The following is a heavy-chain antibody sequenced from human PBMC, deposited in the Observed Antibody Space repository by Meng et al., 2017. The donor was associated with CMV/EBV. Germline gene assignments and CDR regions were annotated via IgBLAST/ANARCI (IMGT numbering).Heavy chain of an antibody. V-gene: IGHV4-39*07. CDR2: IYYSGST. Sequence: ESLKISCTVSGGSISSSSYYWGWIRQPPGKGLEWIGSIYYSGSTYYNPSLKSRVTISVDTSKNQFSLKLSSVTAADTAVYYCAREQYYYDSSGYYYLGGKDYWGQGTLVTVSS. CDR1: GGSISSSSYY. J-gene: IGHJ4*02. CDR3: AREQYYYDSSGYYYLGGKDY. D-gene: IGHD3-22*01.